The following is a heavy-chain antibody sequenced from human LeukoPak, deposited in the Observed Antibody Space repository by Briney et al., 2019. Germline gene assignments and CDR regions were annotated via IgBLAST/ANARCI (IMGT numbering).Heavy chain of an antibody. CDR3: ARLRYISSSSFVDAFDI. J-gene: IGHJ3*02. CDR1: AYSITSYW. D-gene: IGHD6-13*01. V-gene: IGHV5-51*01. CDR2: IFPGDSDT. Sequence: ESLKIPCRGAAYSITSYWIGWVRQMAGKGLVGMGIIFPGDSDTRYSPSFQGQVTISADKSINTAYLQCSSLKASDTARYYCARLRYISSSSFVDAFDIWGQGTMVTVSS.